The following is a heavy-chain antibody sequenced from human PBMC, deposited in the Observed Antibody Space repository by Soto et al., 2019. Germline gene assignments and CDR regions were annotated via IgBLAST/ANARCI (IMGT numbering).Heavy chain of an antibody. CDR2: ISDSSTYI. CDR3: ARETGAPITTWASDY. CDR1: GFTFSSYN. D-gene: IGHD3-22*01. Sequence: EVQLVESGGGLVKPGGSLRLSCAASGFTFSSYNMNWVRQAPGKGLEWVSSISDSSTYIYYGDSMKGRFTISRDNAKNSLNLQMNSLRAEDTAVYYCARETGAPITTWASDYWGQGTLVTVSS. J-gene: IGHJ4*02. V-gene: IGHV3-21*02.